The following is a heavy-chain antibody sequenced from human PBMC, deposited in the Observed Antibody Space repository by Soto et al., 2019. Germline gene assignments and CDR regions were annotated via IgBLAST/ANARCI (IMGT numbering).Heavy chain of an antibody. CDR3: ARDLRSWFGAPKYYYYYYYMDV. CDR1: GYTFTSYA. J-gene: IGHJ6*03. D-gene: IGHD3-10*01. V-gene: IGHV1-3*01. CDR2: INAGNGNT. Sequence: ASVKVSCKASGYTFTSYAMHWVRQAPGQRLEWMGWINAGNGNTKYSQKFQGRVTITRDTSASTAYMELSSLRSEDTAVYYCARDLRSWFGAPKYYYYYYYMDVWGKGTTVTVSS.